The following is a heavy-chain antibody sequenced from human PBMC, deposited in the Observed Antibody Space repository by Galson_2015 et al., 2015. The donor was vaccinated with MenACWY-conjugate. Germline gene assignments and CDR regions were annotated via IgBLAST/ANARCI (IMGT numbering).Heavy chain of an antibody. CDR1: GFTFSSYS. CDR3: ARDGESYYYDSSGYYFDY. CDR2: ISSSSSTI. J-gene: IGHJ4*02. Sequence: SLRLSCAASGFTFSSYSMNWVRQAPGKGLEWVSYISSSSSTIYYADSVKGRFTISRDNAKNSLYLQMNSLRAEDTAVYYCARDGESYYYDSSGYYFDYWGQGTLVTVSS. D-gene: IGHD3-22*01. V-gene: IGHV3-48*04.